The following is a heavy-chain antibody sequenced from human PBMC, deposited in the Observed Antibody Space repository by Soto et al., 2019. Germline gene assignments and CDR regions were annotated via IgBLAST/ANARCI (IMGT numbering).Heavy chain of an antibody. J-gene: IGHJ4*02. D-gene: IGHD3-10*01. V-gene: IGHV3-7*05. CDR3: ASPQAGAALDFFDY. CDR2: IKHDGSDQ. CDR1: GFPFSNYY. Sequence: GGSLRLSCAASGFPFSNYYMTWVRQAPGEGLQWVATIKHDGSDQYYVDSLKGRITISRDNAKNSLFLQMNSLRAEDTAMYYCASPQAGAALDFFDYWGQGVLVTVSS.